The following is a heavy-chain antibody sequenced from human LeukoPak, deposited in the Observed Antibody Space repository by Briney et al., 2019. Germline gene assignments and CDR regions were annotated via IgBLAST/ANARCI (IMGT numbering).Heavy chain of an antibody. CDR2: ISVSGNT. D-gene: IGHD3-22*01. V-gene: IGHV3-23*01. J-gene: IGHJ3*02. CDR1: GFTLSSYA. CDR3: ARVPYYYDSSGYLAPGAFDI. Sequence: PGGSLRLSCAASGFTLSSYAMSWVRQAPGKGLEWVSAISVSGNTYLADSVKGRFTISRDSSKNTLYLQMNSLRAEDTAVYYCARVPYYYDSSGYLAPGAFDIWGQGTMVTVSS.